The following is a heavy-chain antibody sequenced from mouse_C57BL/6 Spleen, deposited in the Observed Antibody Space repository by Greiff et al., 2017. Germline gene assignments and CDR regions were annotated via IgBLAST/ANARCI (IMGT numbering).Heavy chain of an antibody. Sequence: QVQLQQPGAELVMPGASVKLSCKASGYTFTSYWMHWVKQRPGQGLEWIGEIDPSDSYTNYNQKFKGKSTLTVDKSSSTAYMQLSSLTSEDSAVXYCARGYYYGSYFDVWGTGTTVTVSS. D-gene: IGHD1-1*01. J-gene: IGHJ1*03. CDR1: GYTFTSYW. CDR2: IDPSDSYT. CDR3: ARGYYYGSYFDV. V-gene: IGHV1-69*01.